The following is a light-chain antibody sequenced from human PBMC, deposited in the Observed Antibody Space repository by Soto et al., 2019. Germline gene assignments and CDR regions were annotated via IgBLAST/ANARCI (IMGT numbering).Light chain of an antibody. J-gene: IGKJ4*01. Sequence: DIQMTQSPSSLSASVGDRVTITCRASQGISKYLAWYQQKPGKVPKVLIYAASTLQSGVPSRFSGSGSGTEFTLTISSMQPEDVATYYCQKYSSAPLTFGGGTKVEIK. CDR3: QKYSSAPLT. V-gene: IGKV1-27*01. CDR1: QGISKY. CDR2: AAS.